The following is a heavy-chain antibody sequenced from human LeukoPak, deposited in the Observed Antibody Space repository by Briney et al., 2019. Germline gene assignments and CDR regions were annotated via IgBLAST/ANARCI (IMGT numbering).Heavy chain of an antibody. CDR3: ARVTNYDYVWGSYSDY. CDR2: INPNSGGT. Sequence: GASVKVSCKASGYTFTGYYMHWVRQGPGQGLEWVGWINPNSGGTNYAQKFQGRGTMTRDTSISTAYMELGTLRSDDTAVYYCARVTNYDYVWGSYSDYWGQGTLVTVSS. J-gene: IGHJ4*02. CDR1: GYTFTGYY. V-gene: IGHV1-2*02. D-gene: IGHD3-16*01.